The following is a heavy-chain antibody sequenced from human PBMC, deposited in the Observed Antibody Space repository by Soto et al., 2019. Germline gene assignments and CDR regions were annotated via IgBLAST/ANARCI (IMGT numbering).Heavy chain of an antibody. V-gene: IGHV4-30-2*01. D-gene: IGHD2-15*01. J-gene: IGHJ5*02. CDR1: GGSISSGGNS. CDR2: IYQSGNT. Sequence: SETLSLTCAVSGGSISSGGNSWSWIRQPPGKGLEWIGYIYQSGNTYYNPSLKSRATMSADRSKNQLSLKLSSVTAADTAVYFCARVSIGTWFDPWGQGTLVTVSS. CDR3: ARVSIGTWFDP.